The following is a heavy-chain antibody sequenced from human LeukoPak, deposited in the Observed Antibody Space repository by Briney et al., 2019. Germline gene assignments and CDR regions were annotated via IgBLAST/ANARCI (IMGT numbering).Heavy chain of an antibody. D-gene: IGHD6-19*01. CDR1: GGSISSGGYY. V-gene: IGHV4-31*03. CDR3: ARGRISSGWFAHFDY. CDR2: IYYSGST. J-gene: IGHJ4*02. Sequence: PSETLSLTCTVSGGSISSGGYYWSWIRQYPGKGLEWIGYIYYSGSTYYNPSLKSRVTISVDASKNQFSLKLSSVTAADTAVYYCARGRISSGWFAHFDYWGQGTLVTVSS.